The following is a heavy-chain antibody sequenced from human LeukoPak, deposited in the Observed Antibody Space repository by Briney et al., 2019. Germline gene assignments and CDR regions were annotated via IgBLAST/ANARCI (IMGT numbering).Heavy chain of an antibody. D-gene: IGHD2-2*01. CDR1: GYTFTSHG. V-gene: IGHV1-18*04. CDR2: ISAYNGNT. Sequence: ASVKVSCKASGYTFTSHGISWVRQAPGQGLEWMGWISAYNGNTNYAQKLQGRVTMTTDTSTSTAYMELRSLRSDDTAVYYCARAPLSIVVVPAANAFDIWGQGTMVTVSS. J-gene: IGHJ3*02. CDR3: ARAPLSIVVVPAANAFDI.